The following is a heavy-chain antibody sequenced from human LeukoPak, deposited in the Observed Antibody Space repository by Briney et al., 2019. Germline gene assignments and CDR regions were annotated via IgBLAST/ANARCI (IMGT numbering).Heavy chain of an antibody. CDR2: IRQDDSEK. J-gene: IGHJ4*02. V-gene: IGHV3-7*05. Sequence: PGGSLRLSCAASGFTFGGYWMSWVRQAPGKGLEWVANIRQDDSEKYYVDSVKGRFTISRDNAKNSLYLQMNSLRAEDTALYYCARDLRYFTYWGQGTLVTVSS. CDR1: GFTFGGYW. CDR3: ARDLRYFTY. D-gene: IGHD3-9*01.